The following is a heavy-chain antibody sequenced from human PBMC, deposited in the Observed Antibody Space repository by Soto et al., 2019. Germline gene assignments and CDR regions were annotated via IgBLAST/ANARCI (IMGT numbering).Heavy chain of an antibody. Sequence: ASLKVSCKASGYTFNTYDINWVRQATGQGLEWMGWMNPNSGNTGYAQKFQGRVTMTRNTSISTAYMELSSLRSEDTAVYYCARGLAYDYIWGSYSWLAIWRQGTMVPVSS. V-gene: IGHV1-8*01. CDR2: MNPNSGNT. J-gene: IGHJ3*02. CDR3: ARGLAYDYIWGSYSWLAI. D-gene: IGHD3-16*02. CDR1: GYTFNTYD.